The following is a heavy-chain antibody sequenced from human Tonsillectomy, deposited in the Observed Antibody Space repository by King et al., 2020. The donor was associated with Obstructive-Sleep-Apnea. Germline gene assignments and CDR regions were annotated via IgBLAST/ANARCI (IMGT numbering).Heavy chain of an antibody. D-gene: IGHD5-18*01. CDR1: GFSLSTSGVG. V-gene: IGHV2-5*02. CDR3: AHRRGYSYYYGMDV. Sequence: TLKESGPTLVKPTQTLTLTCTFSGFSLSTSGVGVGWTRQPPGKALERLAPIYWDDDKRYSPSLKSRLTNTKDTSKNQVVLTMTNMDPVDTATSYSAHRRGYSYYYGMDVWGQGTTVTVSS. J-gene: IGHJ6*02. CDR2: IYWDDDK.